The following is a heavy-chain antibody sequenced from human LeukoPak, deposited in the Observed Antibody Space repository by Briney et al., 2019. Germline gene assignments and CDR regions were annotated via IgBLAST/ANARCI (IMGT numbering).Heavy chain of an antibody. CDR2: IIPIFGTA. J-gene: IGHJ5*02. CDR1: GGTFSSYA. V-gene: IGHV1-69*13. Sequence: ASVKVSCKASGGTFSSYAISWVRQAPGQGLEWMGGIIPIFGTANYAQKFQGRVTITADESTSTAYMELSSLRSEDTAVYYCARDEPPLWLGEALSFDPWGQGTLVTVSS. D-gene: IGHD3-10*01. CDR3: ARDEPPLWLGEALSFDP.